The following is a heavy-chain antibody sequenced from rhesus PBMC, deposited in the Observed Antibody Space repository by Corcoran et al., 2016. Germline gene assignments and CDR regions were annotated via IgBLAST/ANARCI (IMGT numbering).Heavy chain of an antibody. CDR2: FYGSSRST. CDR1: GYSISSNY. D-gene: IGHD5-24*01. Sequence: QVQLQESGPGLVKPSETLSLTCAVSGYSISSNYWSRLRQPPGMGLKWIGYFYGSSRSTYYNPSLKSRVTISTDTSKNQFSLKLSSVTAADTAVYYCARETVGTLDYWGQGVLVTVSS. J-gene: IGHJ4*01. V-gene: IGHV4-147*01. CDR3: ARETVGTLDY.